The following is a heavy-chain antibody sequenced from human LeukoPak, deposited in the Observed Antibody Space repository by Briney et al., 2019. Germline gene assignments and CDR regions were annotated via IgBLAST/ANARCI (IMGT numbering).Heavy chain of an antibody. CDR3: AIDVDDVVVPAAECGRDV. V-gene: IGHV3-11*01. Sequence: PGGSLRLSCAASGFSFSTYYMSWVRQAAGNGLEWVSYISSSGSTTYYADSVKGRFTISRDNAKNSLYLQMNSLRAEDTAVYYCAIDVDDVVVPAAECGRDVWGQGTTVTVSS. CDR1: GFSFSTYY. CDR2: ISSSGSTT. D-gene: IGHD2-2*03. J-gene: IGHJ6*02.